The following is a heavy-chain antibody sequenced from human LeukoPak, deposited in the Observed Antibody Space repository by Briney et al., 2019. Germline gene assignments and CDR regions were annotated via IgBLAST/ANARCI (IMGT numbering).Heavy chain of an antibody. D-gene: IGHD3-9*01. CDR2: IYYSGST. CDR1: GFSFSSYRMN. V-gene: IGHV4-39*01. Sequence: GSLRLSCAASGFSFSSYRMNWVRQAPGKGLEWIGSIYYSGSTYYNPSLKSRVTISVDTSKNQFSLKLSSVTAADTAVYYCARGRLRYFDWQYYFDYWGQGTLVTVSS. CDR3: ARGRLRYFDWQYYFDY. J-gene: IGHJ4*02.